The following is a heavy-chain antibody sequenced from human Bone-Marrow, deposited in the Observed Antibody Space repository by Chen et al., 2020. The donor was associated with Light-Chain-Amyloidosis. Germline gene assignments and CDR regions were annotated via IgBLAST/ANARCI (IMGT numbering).Heavy chain of an antibody. CDR2: IDWDGDE. J-gene: IGHJ3*01. CDR3: ARMSFFETSDALDV. CDR1: GFSLSSNGMR. V-gene: IGHV2-70*04. Sequence: QVTVKESGPALVKPTQTLTLTCTFSGFSLSSNGMRLNWIRQPPGKALEWLARIDWDGDEYYTPSLETRLTISKDPSKNQVVLTMTNMDPVDTATYYCARMSFFETSDALDVWGQGTMITVSS. D-gene: IGHD3-9*01.